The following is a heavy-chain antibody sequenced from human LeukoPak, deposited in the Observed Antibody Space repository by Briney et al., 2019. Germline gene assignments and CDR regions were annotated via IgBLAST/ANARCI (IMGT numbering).Heavy chain of an antibody. CDR1: EFTFSNFW. CDR2: IRYDGSNK. V-gene: IGHV3-30*02. D-gene: IGHD2-2*01. CDR3: AKDPKDIVVVPAARTFDI. J-gene: IGHJ3*02. Sequence: GGSLRLSCSASEFTFSNFWMSWVRQAPGKGLEWVAFIRYDGSNKYYADSVKGRFTISRDNSKNTLYLQMNSLRAEDTAVYYCAKDPKDIVVVPAARTFDIWGQGTMVTVSS.